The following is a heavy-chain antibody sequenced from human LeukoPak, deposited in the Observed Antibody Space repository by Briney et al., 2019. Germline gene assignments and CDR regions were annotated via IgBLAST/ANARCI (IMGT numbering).Heavy chain of an antibody. CDR2: IYYSGST. D-gene: IGHD3-10*01. Sequence: SETLSLTCTVSGGSIGSYYWSWIRQPPGKGLEWVGYIYYSGSTNYNPSLKSRVTISVDTSKNQFSLKLTSMTAADTAVYYCARQNYGFDYWGQGTLVTVSS. CDR1: GGSIGSYY. CDR3: ARQNYGFDY. J-gene: IGHJ4*02. V-gene: IGHV4-59*08.